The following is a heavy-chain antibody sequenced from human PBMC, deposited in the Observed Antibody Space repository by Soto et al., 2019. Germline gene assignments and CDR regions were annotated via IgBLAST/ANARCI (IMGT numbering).Heavy chain of an antibody. CDR3: AKDRTTVDYHDGMDV. V-gene: IGHV3-23*01. CDR1: GFTFSSYA. D-gene: IGHD4-17*01. CDR2: ISGGGGST. Sequence: EVQLLESGGGLVQPGGSLRLSCAASGFTFSSYAMTWVRQAPGKGLEWVSGISGGGGSTYYADSVKGRFTISRDNSKNTLFLQMNSLRAEDTAVYYCAKDRTTVDYHDGMDVWGQGTTVTVS. J-gene: IGHJ6*02.